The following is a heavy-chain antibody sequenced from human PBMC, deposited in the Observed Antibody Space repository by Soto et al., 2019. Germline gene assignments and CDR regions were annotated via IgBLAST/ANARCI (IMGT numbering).Heavy chain of an antibody. CDR2: IYYSGST. CDR1: GGSISSYY. V-gene: IGHV4-59*08. CDR3: ARLGYGSGSYYKDYYYYMDV. D-gene: IGHD3-10*01. J-gene: IGHJ6*03. Sequence: SETLSLTCTVSGGSISSYYWSWIRQPPGKGLEWIGYIYYSGSTNYNPSLKSRVTISVDTSKNQFSLKLSSVTAADTAVYYCARLGYGSGSYYKDYYYYMDVWGEGTTVTVSS.